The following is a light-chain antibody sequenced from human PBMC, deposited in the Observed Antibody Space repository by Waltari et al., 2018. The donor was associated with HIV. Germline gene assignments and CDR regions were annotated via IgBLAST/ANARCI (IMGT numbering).Light chain of an antibody. V-gene: IGLV3-19*01. Sequence: SSELTQDPAVSVALGQTVRITCQGDSLSRYYASWYQQKPGQAPVLVIYGKNNRPSGIPDRFSGSSSGNTASLTITGAQAEDEADYYCNSRDSSGNHLGVFGGGTKLTVL. CDR2: GKN. J-gene: IGLJ2*01. CDR3: NSRDSSGNHLGV. CDR1: SLSRYY.